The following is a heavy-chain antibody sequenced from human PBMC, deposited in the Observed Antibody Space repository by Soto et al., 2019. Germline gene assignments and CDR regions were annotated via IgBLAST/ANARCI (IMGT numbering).Heavy chain of an antibody. J-gene: IGHJ5*02. CDR1: GGSVNGYY. V-gene: IGHV4-34*01. CDR2: INHTGGT. CDR3: ATRITVFGLLIPPFDP. Sequence: SETLSLTCAVYGGSVNGYYWNWIRQPPGKGLEWIGAINHTGGTHYNTSLKSRVTMSVDTSKNQFSLRLSSVTAADTAIYHCATRITVFGLLIPPFDPWGQGTQVTVSS. D-gene: IGHD3-3*01.